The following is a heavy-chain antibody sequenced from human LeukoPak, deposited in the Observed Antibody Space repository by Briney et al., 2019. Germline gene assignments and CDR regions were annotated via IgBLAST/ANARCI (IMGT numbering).Heavy chain of an antibody. Sequence: SETLSLTCTVSGGSISSYYWSWIRQPPGKGLEWIGYIYYSGSTNYNPSLKSRVTISVDTSKNQFSLKLSSVTAADTAVYYCARGIAAAGSLYNWFDPWGQGTLVTVSS. V-gene: IGHV4-59*01. CDR2: IYYSGST. CDR1: GGSISSYY. J-gene: IGHJ5*02. CDR3: ARGIAAAGSLYNWFDP. D-gene: IGHD6-13*01.